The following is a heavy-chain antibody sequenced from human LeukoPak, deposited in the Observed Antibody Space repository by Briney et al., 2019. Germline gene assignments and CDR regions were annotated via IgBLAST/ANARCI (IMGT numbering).Heavy chain of an antibody. D-gene: IGHD4-17*01. CDR1: GFTFNAYG. V-gene: IGHV3-30*03. Sequence: PGGSLRLSCAASGFTFNAYGMHWVRQAPGKGLEWVAATSYDGINKDYGDSVRGRFTISRDNSKNTLYLQMNSLRAEDTAVYYCARDIRDYGDYNWFDPWGQGTLVTVSS. J-gene: IGHJ5*02. CDR3: ARDIRDYGDYNWFDP. CDR2: TSYDGINK.